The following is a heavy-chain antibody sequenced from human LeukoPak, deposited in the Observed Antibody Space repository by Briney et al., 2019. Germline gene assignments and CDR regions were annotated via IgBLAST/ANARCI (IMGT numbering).Heavy chain of an antibody. CDR3: AKLSGSYAKNDAFDI. J-gene: IGHJ3*02. CDR2: ISGSGGST. Sequence: GGSLRLSCAASGFTFSSYSRNWVRQAPGKGLEWVSAISGSGGSTYYADSVKGRFTISRDNSKNTLYLQMNSLRAEDAAVYYCAKLSGSYAKNDAFDIWGQGTMVTVSS. V-gene: IGHV3-23*01. D-gene: IGHD1-26*01. CDR1: GFTFSSYS.